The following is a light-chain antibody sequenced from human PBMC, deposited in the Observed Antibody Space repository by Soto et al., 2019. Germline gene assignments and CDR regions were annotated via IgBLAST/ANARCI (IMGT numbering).Light chain of an antibody. V-gene: IGKV1-39*01. J-gene: IGKJ2*01. Sequence: DIQMTQSPSSLSASVGDRVTITCRTSQGISTYLVWYQQRQGRAPKLLIYDAFSLLSGVPSRFSGSGFGADFTLTISSLQPEDFATDYCQQSYRTPYTFGRGTKLETK. CDR3: QQSYRTPYT. CDR1: QGISTY. CDR2: DAF.